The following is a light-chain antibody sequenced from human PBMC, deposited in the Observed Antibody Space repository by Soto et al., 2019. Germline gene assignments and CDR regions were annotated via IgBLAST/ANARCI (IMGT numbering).Light chain of an antibody. Sequence: EIVLTPSPGTLSLSPVERATLSCRASQSVSNNYLAWYQQKPGQAPRLLIYGASNRATGIPDRFSGSGSGTDFTLTISSLQSEDFAVYYCLQYDDWHRTFGQGTKVDIK. CDR2: GAS. J-gene: IGKJ1*01. CDR3: LQYDDWHRT. V-gene: IGKV3-20*01. CDR1: QSVSNNY.